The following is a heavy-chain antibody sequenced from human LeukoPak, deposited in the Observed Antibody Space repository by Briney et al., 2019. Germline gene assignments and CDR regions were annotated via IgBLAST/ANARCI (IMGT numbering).Heavy chain of an antibody. Sequence: GGSLRLSCTGSGFTFGDYVMTWFRQAPGKGLEWVSAISGSGGSTYYADSVKGRFTISRDNSKNTLYLQMNSLRAEDTAVYYCAKAGIVVVPAGILDYWGQGTLVTVSS. CDR3: AKAGIVVVPAGILDY. CDR1: GFTFGDYV. V-gene: IGHV3-23*01. D-gene: IGHD2-2*01. J-gene: IGHJ4*02. CDR2: ISGSGGST.